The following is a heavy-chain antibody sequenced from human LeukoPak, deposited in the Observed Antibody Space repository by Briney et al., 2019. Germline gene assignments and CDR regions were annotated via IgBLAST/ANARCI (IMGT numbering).Heavy chain of an antibody. Sequence: PSETLSLTCTVSGGSISSYYWSWIRQPAGKGLEWIGRIYTSGSTNYNPSLKSRVTMSVDTSKNQLSLKLSSVTAADTAVYYCARDRRYCSSTSCYEGAFDIWGQGTMVTVSS. D-gene: IGHD2-2*01. CDR2: IYTSGST. CDR3: ARDRRYCSSTSCYEGAFDI. V-gene: IGHV4-4*07. J-gene: IGHJ3*02. CDR1: GGSISSYY.